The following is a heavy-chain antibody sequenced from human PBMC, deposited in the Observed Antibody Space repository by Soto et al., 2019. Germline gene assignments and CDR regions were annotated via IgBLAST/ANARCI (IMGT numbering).Heavy chain of an antibody. CDR2: IYDSGNT. V-gene: IGHV4-30-2*01. Sequence: QLQLQESGSGLVKPSQTLSLTCAVSGGSISGTTYSWSWIRKPPGKGLEWIGYIYDSGNTYYNPSLKSQFSISVDRSKNQFSLKLMSVTAADTAMYYCARGQGAAAGHSNFDYWGQGALVTVSS. CDR1: GGSISGTTYS. D-gene: IGHD6-13*01. J-gene: IGHJ4*02. CDR3: ARGQGAAAGHSNFDY.